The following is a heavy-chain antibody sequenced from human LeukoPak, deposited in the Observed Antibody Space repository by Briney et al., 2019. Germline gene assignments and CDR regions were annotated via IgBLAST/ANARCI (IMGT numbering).Heavy chain of an antibody. CDR3: ARHPSGSSFDY. CDR1: GASISISSYY. J-gene: IGHJ4*02. D-gene: IGHD3-22*01. V-gene: IGHV4-39*01. Sequence: KSSETLSLTCTVSGASISISSYYWGWIRHPPGRGLEWIATIHHSGSTYHNPSLKSRVTISVDTSKNQFSLKLSSLTAADTAVYYCARHPSGSSFDYWGQGTLVTVAS. CDR2: IHHSGST.